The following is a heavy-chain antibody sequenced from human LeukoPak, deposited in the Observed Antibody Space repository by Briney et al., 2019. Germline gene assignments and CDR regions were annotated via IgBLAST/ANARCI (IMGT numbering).Heavy chain of an antibody. Sequence: SETLSLTCTVSGGSISSYYWSWIRQPPGKGLEWIGYIYYSGGTNYNPSLKSRVTISVDTSKNQFSLKLSSVTAADAAVYYCARDRGIAARPGYYGMDVWGQGTTVTVSS. CDR1: GGSISSYY. J-gene: IGHJ6*02. CDR2: IYYSGGT. CDR3: ARDRGIAARPGYYGMDV. V-gene: IGHV4-59*01. D-gene: IGHD6-6*01.